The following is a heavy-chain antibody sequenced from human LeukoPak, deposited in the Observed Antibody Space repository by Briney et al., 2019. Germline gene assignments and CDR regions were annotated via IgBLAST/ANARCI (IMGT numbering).Heavy chain of an antibody. Sequence: SETLSLTCTVSGGSISSYYWSWIRQPPGKGLEWIGYIYYSGSTNYNPSLKSRVTISVDTSKNQFSLKLSSVTAADTAVYYCARGEAAAAADWYFDLRGRGTLVTVSS. V-gene: IGHV4-59*12. CDR1: GGSISSYY. D-gene: IGHD6-13*01. CDR3: ARGEAAAAADWYFDL. J-gene: IGHJ2*01. CDR2: IYYSGST.